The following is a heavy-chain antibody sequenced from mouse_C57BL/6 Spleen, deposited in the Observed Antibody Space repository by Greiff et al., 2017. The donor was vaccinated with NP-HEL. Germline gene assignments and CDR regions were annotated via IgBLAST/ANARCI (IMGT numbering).Heavy chain of an antibody. Sequence: VQLQQSVAELVRPGASVKLSCTASGFNIKNTYMHWVKQRPEQGLEWIGRIDPANGNTKYVPKFQGKATMTADTSSNTAYLQLSSLTSEDTAIYYCARNHYYGSRGRDYWGQGTTLTVSS. CDR3: ARNHYYGSRGRDY. CDR2: IDPANGNT. CDR1: GFNIKNTY. J-gene: IGHJ2*01. V-gene: IGHV14-3*01. D-gene: IGHD1-1*01.